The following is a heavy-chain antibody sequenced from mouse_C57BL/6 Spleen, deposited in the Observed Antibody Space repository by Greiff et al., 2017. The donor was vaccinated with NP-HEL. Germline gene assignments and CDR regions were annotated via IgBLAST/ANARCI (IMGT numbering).Heavy chain of an antibody. CDR1: GYTFTDYY. V-gene: IGHV1-26*01. CDR3: ATLPGV. J-gene: IGHJ1*03. CDR2: INPNNGGT. Sequence: EVQLQQSGPELVKPGASVKISCKASGYTFTDYYMNWVKQSHGKSLEWIGDINPNNGGTSYNQKFKGKATLTVDKSSSTAYMELRSLTSEDSAVYYCATLPGVWGTGTTVTVSS.